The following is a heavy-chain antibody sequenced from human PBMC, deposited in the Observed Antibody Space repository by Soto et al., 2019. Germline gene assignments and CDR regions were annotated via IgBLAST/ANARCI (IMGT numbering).Heavy chain of an antibody. CDR2: MHHSGSI. V-gene: IGHV4-4*02. CDR3: ARGIKLWLGGFYFDY. CDR1: GDSISSGNW. J-gene: IGHJ4*02. D-gene: IGHD5-18*01. Sequence: QVLLQESGPGLVKPSETLSLTCAVSGDSISSGNWWGWVRQSPGKGLEWIGEMHHSGSINYNPSLRRRVTISVDKSQSQFSLNLSSVSAADTAVYYCARGIKLWLGGFYFDYWGQGTLVTVSS.